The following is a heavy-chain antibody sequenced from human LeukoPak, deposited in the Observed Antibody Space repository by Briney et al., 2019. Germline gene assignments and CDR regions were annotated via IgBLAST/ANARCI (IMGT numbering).Heavy chain of an antibody. J-gene: IGHJ4*02. CDR1: GGSISSGGYY. V-gene: IGHV4-30-2*01. Sequence: PSQTLSLTCTVSGGSISSGGYYWSWIRQPPGKGLEWIGYIYHSGSTYYNPSLKSRVTISVDRSKNQFSLKLSSVTAADTAVYYCARGLGYCSSTSCSYFDYWGQGTLVTVSS. D-gene: IGHD2-2*01. CDR3: ARGLGYCSSTSCSYFDY. CDR2: IYHSGST.